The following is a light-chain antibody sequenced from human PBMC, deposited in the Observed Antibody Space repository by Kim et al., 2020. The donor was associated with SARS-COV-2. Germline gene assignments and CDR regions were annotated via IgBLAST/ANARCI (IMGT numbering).Light chain of an antibody. J-gene: IGKJ5*01. CDR1: QSISSF. CDR3: QQRSIWPLT. CDR2: DGF. V-gene: IGKV3-11*01. Sequence: FSPGERATLSCRASQSISSFLAWYQHKPGQAPRLLIYDGFNRATGIPARFSGSGSGTDFTLTISSLEPEDFAVYYCQQRSIWPLTFGQGTRLEIK.